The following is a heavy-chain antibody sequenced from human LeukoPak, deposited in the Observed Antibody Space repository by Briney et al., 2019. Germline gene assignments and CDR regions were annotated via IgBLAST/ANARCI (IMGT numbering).Heavy chain of an antibody. V-gene: IGHV4-34*01. Sequence: SETLSLTCAVYGGSFSGYYWSWIRQPPGKGLEWIGEINHSGSTNYNPSLKSRVTISVDTSKNQFSLKLSSVTAADTAVYYCARLPPLSIAVAGDAFDIWGQGTMVTVSS. J-gene: IGHJ3*02. D-gene: IGHD6-19*01. CDR2: INHSGST. CDR1: GGSFSGYY. CDR3: ARLPPLSIAVAGDAFDI.